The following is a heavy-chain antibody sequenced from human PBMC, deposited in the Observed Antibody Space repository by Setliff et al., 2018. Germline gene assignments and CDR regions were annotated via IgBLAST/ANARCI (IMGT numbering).Heavy chain of an antibody. V-gene: IGHV4-39*07. CDR2: IYYSGST. D-gene: IGHD1-1*01. CDR1: GGSISSSSYY. Sequence: SETLSLTCTVSGGSISSSSYYWGWIRQPPGKGLEWIGSIYYSGSTYYNPSLKSRVTISVDTSKNQFSLKLSSVTAADTAVDYCARGANSRGYYYGIDGWGQGTTVTVSS. J-gene: IGHJ6*02. CDR3: ARGANSRGYYYGIDG.